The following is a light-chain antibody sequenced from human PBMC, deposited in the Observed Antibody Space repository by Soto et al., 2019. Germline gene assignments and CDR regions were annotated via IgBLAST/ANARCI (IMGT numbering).Light chain of an antibody. Sequence: EIVLTQSPATLSLSPGERATLSCRASQSVSSYLAWYQQKPGQAPRLLTYDASNRATGIPARFSGSGSGPDSTRTISSLEPENFAVYYCQQRNNWPPVTFGPGTKVDIK. CDR3: QQRNNWPPVT. CDR2: DAS. J-gene: IGKJ3*01. CDR1: QSVSSY. V-gene: IGKV3-11*01.